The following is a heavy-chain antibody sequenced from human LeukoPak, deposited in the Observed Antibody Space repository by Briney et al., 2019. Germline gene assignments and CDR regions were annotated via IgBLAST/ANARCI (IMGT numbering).Heavy chain of an antibody. CDR1: GYTITGYY. J-gene: IGHJ4*02. V-gene: IGHV1-2*02. CDR2: INPKSGGT. D-gene: IGHD2-15*01. CDR3: ASTACSGNCYFDY. Sequence: GSSVKVSCKASGYTITGYYVHWVRQAPGQGLESMGWINPKSGGTDCAQKFQGRVTMTRDTSISTAYMELTRLTADDTAVYYCASTACSGNCYFDYWGQGTLVTVSS.